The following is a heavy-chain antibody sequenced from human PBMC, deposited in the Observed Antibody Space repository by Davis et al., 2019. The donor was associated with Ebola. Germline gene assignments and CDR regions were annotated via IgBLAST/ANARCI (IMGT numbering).Heavy chain of an antibody. J-gene: IGHJ6*04. CDR1: GFTFSSYA. Sequence: GESLKISCAASGFTFSSYAMSWVRQAPGKGLEWVSAISGSGGSTYYADSVKGRFTISRDNAKNSLYLQMNSLRDEDTAVYYCASRYDFWSGYYYGMDVWGKGTTVTVSS. D-gene: IGHD3-3*01. CDR2: ISGSGGST. V-gene: IGHV3-23*01. CDR3: ASRYDFWSGYYYGMDV.